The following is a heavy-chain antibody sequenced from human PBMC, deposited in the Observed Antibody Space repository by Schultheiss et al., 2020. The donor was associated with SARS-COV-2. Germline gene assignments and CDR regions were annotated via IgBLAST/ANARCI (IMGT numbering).Heavy chain of an antibody. CDR3: ARDRSIAAAGPNYYYYMDV. CDR2: IYTSGST. J-gene: IGHJ6*03. V-gene: IGHV4-4*07. CDR1: GGSFSGYY. D-gene: IGHD6-13*01. Sequence: SETLSLTCAVYGGSFSGYYWSWIRQPAGKGLEWIGRIYTSGSTNYNPSLKSRVTMSVDTSKNQFSLKLSSVTAADTAVYYCARDRSIAAAGPNYYYYMDVWGKGTTVTVSS.